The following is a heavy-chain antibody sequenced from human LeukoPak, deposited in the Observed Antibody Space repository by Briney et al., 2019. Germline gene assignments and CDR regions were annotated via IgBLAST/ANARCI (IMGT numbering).Heavy chain of an antibody. V-gene: IGHV3-30-3*02. CDR3: VKRRETVRGAFDY. CDR2: ISKDGSDK. CDR1: GFTFSNYV. J-gene: IGHJ4*02. Sequence: GGSLRLSCAASGFTFSNYVMHWVRQAPGKGLEWVAVISKDGSDKFYADSVKGRFTISRDNSKNTLYLEMNSLRADDTAVYYCVKRRETVRGAFDYWGQGTLVTVSS. D-gene: IGHD3-10*02.